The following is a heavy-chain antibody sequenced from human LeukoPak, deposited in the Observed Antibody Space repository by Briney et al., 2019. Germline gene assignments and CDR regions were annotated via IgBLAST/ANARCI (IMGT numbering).Heavy chain of an antibody. CDR1: GGSFGGYY. CDR2: INRSGST. J-gene: IGHJ6*02. V-gene: IGHV4-34*01. D-gene: IGHD5-18*01. Sequence: TSSETLSLTCAVYGGSFGGYYWSWIRQPPGKGLEWIGEINRSGSTNYNPSLKSRVTISVDTSKNQFSLKLSSVTAADTAVYYCARGNSPSQLRYYYYYYGMDVWGQGTTVTVSS. CDR3: ARGNSPSQLRYYYYYYGMDV.